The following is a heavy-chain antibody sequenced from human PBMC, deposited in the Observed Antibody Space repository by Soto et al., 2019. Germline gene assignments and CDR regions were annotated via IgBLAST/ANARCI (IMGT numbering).Heavy chain of an antibody. CDR2: IYYSGST. CDR1: GGSISSSSYY. CDR3: AMHPAGVTTFDY. D-gene: IGHD2-21*02. J-gene: IGHJ4*02. Sequence: ETLSLTCTVCGGSISSSSYYWGWIRQPPGKGLEWIGSIYYSGSTYYNPSLKSRVTISVDTSKNQFSLKLSSVTAADTAVYYFAMHPAGVTTFDYRGQGTLVTGSS. V-gene: IGHV4-39*01.